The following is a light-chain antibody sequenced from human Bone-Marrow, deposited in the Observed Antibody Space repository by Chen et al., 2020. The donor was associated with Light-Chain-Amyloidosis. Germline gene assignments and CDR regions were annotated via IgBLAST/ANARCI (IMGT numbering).Light chain of an antibody. CDR3: QQYGTSPLT. V-gene: IGKV3-20*01. J-gene: IGKJ4*01. Sequence: IVLTQSPGTLSLSPGEGANISCRASQTISSNYLTWYQQKFGQAHRLLIYGSSSRDTGIPDRFTGSGSGTDLTLTINRLEPEDFAMYYCQQYGTSPLTFGGGTKVGIK. CDR1: QTISSNY. CDR2: GSS.